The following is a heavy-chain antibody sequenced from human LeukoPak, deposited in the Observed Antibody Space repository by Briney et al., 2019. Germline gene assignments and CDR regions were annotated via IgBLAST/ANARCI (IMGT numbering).Heavy chain of an antibody. D-gene: IGHD6-13*01. J-gene: IGHJ4*02. CDR1: GFTFSSYG. CDR3: AKVYSSSWSLNLDY. Sequence: PGGSLRLSCAASGFTFSSYGMHWVRQAPGKGLEWVSAISGSGGSTYYADSVKGRFTISRDNSKNTLYLQMNSLRAEDTAVYYCAKVYSSSWSLNLDYWGQGTLVTVSS. V-gene: IGHV3-23*01. CDR2: ISGSGGST.